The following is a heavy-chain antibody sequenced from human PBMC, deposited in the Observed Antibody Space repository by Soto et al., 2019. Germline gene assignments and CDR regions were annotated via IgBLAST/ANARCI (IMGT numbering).Heavy chain of an antibody. J-gene: IGHJ4*02. V-gene: IGHV4-59*01. CDR3: ARGPARGLRLGELSPRFDY. Sequence: SETLSLTCTVSGGSISSYYWSWIRQPPGKGPEWIGYIYYSGSTNYNPSLKSRVTISVDTSKNQFSLRLTSVTAADTAVYYCARGPARGLRLGELSPRFDYWGQGTLVTVPQ. D-gene: IGHD3-16*02. CDR1: GGSISSYY. CDR2: IYYSGST.